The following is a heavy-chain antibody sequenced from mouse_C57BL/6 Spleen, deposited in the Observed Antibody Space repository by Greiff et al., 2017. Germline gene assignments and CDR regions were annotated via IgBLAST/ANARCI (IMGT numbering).Heavy chain of an antibody. V-gene: IGHV5-17*01. Sequence: EVKVVESGGGLVKPGGSLKLSCAASGFTFSDYGMHWVRQAPEKGLEWVAYISSGSSTIYYADTVKGRFTISRDNAKNTLFLQMTSLRSEDTAMYYCARYWGYWYFDVWGTGTTVTVSS. CDR1: GFTFSDYG. J-gene: IGHJ1*03. CDR3: ARYWGYWYFDV. CDR2: ISSGSSTI.